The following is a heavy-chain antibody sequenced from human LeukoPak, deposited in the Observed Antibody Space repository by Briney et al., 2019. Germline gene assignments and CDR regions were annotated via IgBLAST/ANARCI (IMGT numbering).Heavy chain of an antibody. CDR3: ARDPFPFLYSGSGSYFDY. D-gene: IGHD3-10*01. CDR1: GYTFTSYY. J-gene: IGHJ4*02. V-gene: IGHV1-18*04. CDR2: ISAYNGNT. Sequence: ASVKVSCKASGYTFTSYYMHWVRQAPGQGLEWMGWISAYNGNTNYAQKLQGRVTMTTDTSTSTAYMELRSLRSDDTAVYYCARDPFPFLYSGSGSYFDYWGQGTLVTVSS.